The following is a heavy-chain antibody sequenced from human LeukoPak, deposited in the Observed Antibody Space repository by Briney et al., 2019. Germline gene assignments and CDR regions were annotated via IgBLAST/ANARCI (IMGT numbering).Heavy chain of an antibody. Sequence: SETLSLTCSVSGDSINNHYGSWIRQPPGKGLEWIGYIYYSGSTNYNPSLKSRLTMSVDTSNDQSALKLTSVTAADTAVYYCARLTKRNDPFARWGQGTMVTVSS. J-gene: IGHJ3*02. CDR2: IYYSGST. CDR3: ARLTKRNDPFAR. D-gene: IGHD1-14*01. CDR1: GDSINNHY. V-gene: IGHV4-59*11.